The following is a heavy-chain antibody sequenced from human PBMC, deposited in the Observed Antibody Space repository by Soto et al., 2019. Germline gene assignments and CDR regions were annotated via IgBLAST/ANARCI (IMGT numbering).Heavy chain of an antibody. J-gene: IGHJ6*02. CDR2: NYYSGIT. CDR1: GGSISSGGYY. V-gene: IGHV4-31*03. Sequence: QVQLQESGPGLVKPSQTLSLTCTVSGGSISSGGYYWTWIRQHPGKGLEWIGYNYYSGITYYNPSLKSRVTISLDTSKHQFSLKLGSVTAADTAVYYCARGSSIAGLYYGMDVWGQGTTVTVSS. CDR3: ARGSSIAGLYYGMDV. D-gene: IGHD6-6*01.